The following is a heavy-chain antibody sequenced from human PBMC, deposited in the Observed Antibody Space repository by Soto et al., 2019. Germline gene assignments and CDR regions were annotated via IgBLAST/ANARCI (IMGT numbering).Heavy chain of an antibody. CDR2: TRNKGNSYTT. CDR3: TRGLDTSGSSYIGY. D-gene: IGHD3-22*01. Sequence: DVQLVESGGGLVQPGGSLRLSCAASGFTFSDHYMDWVRQAPGKGLEWVGRTRNKGNSYTTEYAASVKGRFTISRDESKNSLYLQMNSLKTEDTAVYYCTRGLDTSGSSYIGYWGQGTLVTVSS. CDR1: GFTFSDHY. V-gene: IGHV3-72*01. J-gene: IGHJ4*02.